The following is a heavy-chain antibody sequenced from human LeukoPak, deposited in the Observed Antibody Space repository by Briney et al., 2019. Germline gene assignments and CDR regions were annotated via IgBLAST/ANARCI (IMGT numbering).Heavy chain of an antibody. V-gene: IGHV5-51*01. Sequence: GESLKISCKGSGYSFTSYWIGWVRQMPGKGLEWMGIIYPGDSDTRYSPSFQGQVTISADKSISTAYLQWSSLKASDTAMYYCARGGSYPYYYYGMDVWGQGTTVTVSS. CDR3: ARGGSYPYYYYGMDV. CDR1: GYSFTSYW. D-gene: IGHD1-26*01. CDR2: IYPGDSDT. J-gene: IGHJ6*02.